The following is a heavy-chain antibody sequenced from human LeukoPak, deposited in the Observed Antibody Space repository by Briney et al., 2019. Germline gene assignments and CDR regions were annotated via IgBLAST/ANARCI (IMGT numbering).Heavy chain of an antibody. CDR1: GFIFSSYE. D-gene: IGHD5-18*01. V-gene: IGHV3-48*03. CDR2: ISSSGSTI. CDR3: ARDDSYGLDY. J-gene: IGHJ4*02. Sequence: GGSLRLSCAASGFIFSSYEMNWVRQAPGKGLEWVSCISSSGSTIYYADSVKGRFTISRDNAKNSLYLQMNSLRAEDTAVYYCARDDSYGLDYWGQGTLVTVSS.